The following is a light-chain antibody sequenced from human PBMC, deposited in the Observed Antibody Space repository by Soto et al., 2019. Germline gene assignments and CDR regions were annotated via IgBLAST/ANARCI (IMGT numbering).Light chain of an antibody. CDR3: WGFT. Sequence: EIVLTQSPATLSLSPGERATLSCRASQSVSSYLAWYQQKPGQAPRLLIYDASNRATGIPARFSGSGSGTDLTLTISSLEPEDFAVYYCWGFTFGPGTKVDIK. V-gene: IGKV3-11*01. CDR2: DAS. J-gene: IGKJ3*01. CDR1: QSVSSY.